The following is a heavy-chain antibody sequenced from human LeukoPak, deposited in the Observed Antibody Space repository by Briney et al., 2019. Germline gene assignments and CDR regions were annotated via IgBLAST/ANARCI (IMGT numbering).Heavy chain of an antibody. D-gene: IGHD2-2*01. CDR1: GGSFSDCY. J-gene: IGHJ3*01. CDR3: AKGPSTQYILVLSDAFDV. V-gene: IGHV4-34*01. CDR2: INHSGST. Sequence: SETLSLTCAVYGGSFSDCYWSWIRQPPGKGLEWIGEINHSGSTYYNPSLKSRVTISVDTSKNQFSLKMTSVTAADTAVYYCAKGPSTQYILVLSDAFDVWGQGTMVSVSS.